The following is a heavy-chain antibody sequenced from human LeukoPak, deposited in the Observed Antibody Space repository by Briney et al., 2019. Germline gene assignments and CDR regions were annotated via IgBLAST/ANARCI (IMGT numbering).Heavy chain of an antibody. D-gene: IGHD3-3*01. CDR2: MSGSGDRS. J-gene: IGHJ4*02. V-gene: IGHV3-23*01. CDR1: GFTFSSYS. Sequence: GGSLRLSCAASGFTFSSYSMNWVRQAPGKGLEWVSAMSGSGDRSVYADSVKGRFIISRDNSKNTVYLQMNSLKDEDTAIYYCGKEPWEGSGYIHYWGQGTLVTVSS. CDR3: GKEPWEGSGYIHY.